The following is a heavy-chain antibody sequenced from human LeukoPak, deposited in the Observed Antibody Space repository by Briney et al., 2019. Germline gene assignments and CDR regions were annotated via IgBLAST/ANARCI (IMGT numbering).Heavy chain of an antibody. Sequence: GGPLELPFEPSGFPLSSYGIPGVGQAPGKGLGGVSRINSDGSSTSYADSVKGRFTISRDNAKNTLYLQMNSLRAEDTGVYYCAIMNIAVAGMWGQGTLVTVSS. D-gene: IGHD6-19*01. CDR1: GFPLSSYG. J-gene: IGHJ4*02. V-gene: IGHV3-74*01. CDR3: AIMNIAVAGM. CDR2: INSDGSST.